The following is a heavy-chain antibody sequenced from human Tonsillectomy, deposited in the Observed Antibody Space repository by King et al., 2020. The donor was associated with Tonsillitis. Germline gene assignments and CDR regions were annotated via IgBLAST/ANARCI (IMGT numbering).Heavy chain of an antibody. CDR3: ARGVRGGLWGRWLGYDY. CDR1: DGSISSSSYY. J-gene: IGHJ4*02. CDR2: IYYSGST. D-gene: IGHD3-16*01. Sequence: QLQESGPGLVKPSETLSLTCTVSDGSISSSSYYWGWIRQPPGKGLEWIGSIYYSGSTSYNPSLKSRVTISVDTSKNQFSLKLSSVTAADTAVYYCARGVRGGLWGRWLGYDYWGQGTLVTVSS. V-gene: IGHV4-39*07.